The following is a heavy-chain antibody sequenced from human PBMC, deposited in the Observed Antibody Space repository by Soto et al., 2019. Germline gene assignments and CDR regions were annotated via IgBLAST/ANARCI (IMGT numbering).Heavy chain of an antibody. CDR2: ISNTGINK. CDR1: GFTFRTYG. D-gene: IGHD6-6*01. V-gene: IGHV3-30*18. J-gene: IGHJ6*02. CDR3: AKVIRADSTSSNFYYYSGLDV. Sequence: QVPLVESGGGVVQPGRSLRLSCAASGFTFRTYGMHWVRQAPGKGLEWLAVISNTGINKYYADSVKGRFTISRDNCRDTLFLQMNSLRGEDTAIYYCAKVIRADSTSSNFYYYSGLDVWGQGTTVTVSS.